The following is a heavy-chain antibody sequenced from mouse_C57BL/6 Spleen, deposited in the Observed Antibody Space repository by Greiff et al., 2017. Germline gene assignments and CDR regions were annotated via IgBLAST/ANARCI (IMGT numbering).Heavy chain of an antibody. V-gene: IGHV1-80*01. J-gene: IGHJ4*01. CDR2: IYPGDGDT. CDR3: ARDKRGDY. Sequence: QVQLKESGAELVKPGASVKISCKASGYAFSSYWMNWLKQRPGKGLEWIGQIYPGDGDTNYNGKFKGKATLTADESSSTAYMQLSSLTSEDSAVYFCARDKRGDYWGQGTSVTVSS. CDR1: GYAFSSYW.